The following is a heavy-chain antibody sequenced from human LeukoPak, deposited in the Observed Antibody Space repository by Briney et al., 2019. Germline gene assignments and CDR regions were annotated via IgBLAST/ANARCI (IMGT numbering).Heavy chain of an antibody. J-gene: IGHJ4*02. CDR3: ASTFYGDSPPY. CDR2: IYSGGST. V-gene: IGHV3-66*01. D-gene: IGHD4-17*01. CDR1: GFTVSSNY. Sequence: GGSLRLSCAASGFTVSSNYMSWVRQAPGKGLEWVSVIYSGGSTNYADSVKGRFTISRDNSKNTLYLQINSLRAEDTAVYYCASTFYGDSPPYWGQGTLVTVSS.